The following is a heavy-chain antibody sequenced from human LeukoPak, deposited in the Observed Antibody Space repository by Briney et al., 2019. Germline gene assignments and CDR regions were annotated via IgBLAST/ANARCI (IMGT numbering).Heavy chain of an antibody. CDR3: ALSGAGSPSYGMDV. J-gene: IGHJ6*02. D-gene: IGHD7-27*01. V-gene: IGHV4-59*01. CDR1: GGSINYYY. CDR2: IYYSGSSGST. Sequence: SETLSLTCTVSGGSINYYYWTWIRQPPGKGLEWIGYIYYSGSSGSTNYNPSLKSRVTMSVDTSKNQLSLRLSSVTAAGSAVYYFALSGAGSPSYGMDVWGQGITVTVSS.